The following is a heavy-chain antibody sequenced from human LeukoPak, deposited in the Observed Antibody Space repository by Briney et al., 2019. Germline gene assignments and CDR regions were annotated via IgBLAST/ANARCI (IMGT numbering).Heavy chain of an antibody. J-gene: IGHJ5*02. Sequence: GGSLRLSCAASGVTFSSYSMNWVRQAPGKGLEWVSSISSSSSYIYYADSVKGRFTISRDNAKNSLYLQMNSLRAEDTAVYYYARGPVAGGNWFDPWGQGALVTVSS. D-gene: IGHD6-19*01. CDR1: GVTFSSYS. V-gene: IGHV3-21*01. CDR3: ARGPVAGGNWFDP. CDR2: ISSSSSYI.